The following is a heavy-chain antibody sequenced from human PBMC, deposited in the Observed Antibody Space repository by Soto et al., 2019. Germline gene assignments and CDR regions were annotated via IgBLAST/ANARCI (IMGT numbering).Heavy chain of an antibody. D-gene: IGHD3-10*01. CDR3: ARAHLLEDGSWIGDATAV. CDR2: INPSSGYT. J-gene: IGHJ3*01. Sequence: QVQLVQSGAEMRRPGASVKVSCKASGYTFTSYYMHWVRQAPGHGLEWLAIINPSSGYTRYAQEFKGSVTVTGDTSMGTVYMEMCRVGCEDTALYYGARAHLLEDGSWIGDATAVWGQGTRVSVSS. CDR1: GYTFTSYY. V-gene: IGHV1-46*01.